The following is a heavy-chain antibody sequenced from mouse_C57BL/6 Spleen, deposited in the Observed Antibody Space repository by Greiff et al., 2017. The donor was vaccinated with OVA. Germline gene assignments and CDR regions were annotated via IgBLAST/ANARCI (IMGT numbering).Heavy chain of an antibody. CDR1: GFSLSTSGMG. CDR2: IYWDDDK. D-gene: IGHD2-4*01. J-gene: IGHJ4*01. V-gene: IGHV8-12*01. Sequence: QVTLKVSGPGILQSSQTLSLTCSFSGFSLSTSGMGVSWIRQPSGKGLEWLAHIYWDDDKRYNPSLKSRLTISKDTSRNQVFLKITSVDTADTATYYCARSLFGYDYDEGKHYYAMDYWGQGTSVTVSS. CDR3: ARSLFGYDYDEGKHYYAMDY.